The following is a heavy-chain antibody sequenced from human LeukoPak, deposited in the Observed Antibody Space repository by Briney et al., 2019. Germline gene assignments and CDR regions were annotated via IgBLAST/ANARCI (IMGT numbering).Heavy chain of an antibody. D-gene: IGHD6-13*01. CDR1: GFTFSSYA. Sequence: PGRSLGLSCADSGFTFSSYAMHWVRQAPGKGLEWVAVISYDGSNKYNADSVKGRFTISRDNSKNTLYLQMNSLTTEQTAVYYCTTEVNPEQAAGSKGPVGYFDYWGQGTLVTVSS. V-gene: IGHV3-30-3*01. CDR2: ISYDGSNK. J-gene: IGHJ4*02. CDR3: TTEVNPEQAAGSKGPVGYFDY.